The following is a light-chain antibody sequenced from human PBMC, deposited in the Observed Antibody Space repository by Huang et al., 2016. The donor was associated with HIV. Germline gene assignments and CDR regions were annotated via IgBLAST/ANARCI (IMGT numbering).Light chain of an antibody. CDR1: QSVRDK. J-gene: IGKJ4*01. Sequence: EIVMTQSPDTLSVFPGEIATLSSRASQSVRDKLAWYQQKPGQAPRLLLHATSTRSAGVPARFSGSWSGTEFTLTISSLQSEDCGVYYCQQYESWPPLTFGGGTKVEIK. V-gene: IGKV3-15*01. CDR2: ATS. CDR3: QQYESWPPLT.